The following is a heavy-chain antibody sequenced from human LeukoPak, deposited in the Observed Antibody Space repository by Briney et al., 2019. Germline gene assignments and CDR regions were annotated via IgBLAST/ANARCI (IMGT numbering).Heavy chain of an antibody. CDR1: GGSISSGGYY. Sequence: NPSQTLSLTCTVSGGSISSGGYYWSWIRQHPGKGLEWIGYIYYSGSTYYNPSLKSRVTISVDTSKNQFSLKLSSATAADTAVYYCARPRSGSSGLDFDYWGQGTLVTVSS. CDR3: ARPRSGSSGLDFDY. J-gene: IGHJ4*02. V-gene: IGHV4-31*03. D-gene: IGHD3-10*01. CDR2: IYYSGST.